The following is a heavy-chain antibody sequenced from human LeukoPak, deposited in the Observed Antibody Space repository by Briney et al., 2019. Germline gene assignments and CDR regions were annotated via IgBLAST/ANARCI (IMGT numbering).Heavy chain of an antibody. CDR1: GFTFSSYS. J-gene: IGHJ6*04. CDR3: ARVLPDV. V-gene: IGHV3-21*01. CDR2: ISSSSSYI. Sequence: PGGSLRLSCAASGFTFSSYSMNWVRQAPGKGLEWVSSISSSSSYIYYAGSVKGRFTISRDNAKNSLYLQMNSLRAEDTAVYYCARVLPDVWGKGTTVTVSS.